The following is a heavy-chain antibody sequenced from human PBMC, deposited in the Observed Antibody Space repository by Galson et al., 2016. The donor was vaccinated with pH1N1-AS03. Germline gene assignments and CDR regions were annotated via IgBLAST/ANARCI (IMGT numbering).Heavy chain of an antibody. V-gene: IGHV3-30*02. D-gene: IGHD6-13*01. CDR3: AKTVQYTSSWNPFDY. CDR2: IRSDGSVK. J-gene: IGHJ4*02. Sequence: GKGLEWVAFIRSDGSVKFYEDSVKGRFAISRDNSNNTLSLQMNSLRPEDTALYYCAKTVQYTSSWNPFDYWGQGTLVTVSS.